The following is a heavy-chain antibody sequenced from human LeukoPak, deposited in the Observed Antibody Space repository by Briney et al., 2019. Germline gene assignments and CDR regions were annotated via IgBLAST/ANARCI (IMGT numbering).Heavy chain of an antibody. V-gene: IGHV1-2*02. Sequence: ASVKVSCKASGYTFTGYYMHWVRQAPGQGLEWMGWINPNNGGTNYAQKFQGKVTMTRDTSISTAYMELSRLTSDDTAVYYCARDPPRTTAFDIWGLGTLVTVSS. CDR3: ARDPPRTTAFDI. CDR2: INPNNGGT. D-gene: IGHD1-1*01. CDR1: GYTFTGYY. J-gene: IGHJ3*02.